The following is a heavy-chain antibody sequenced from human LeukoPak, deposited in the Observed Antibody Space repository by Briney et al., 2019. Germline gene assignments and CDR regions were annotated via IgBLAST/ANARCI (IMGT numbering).Heavy chain of an antibody. CDR2: INPSGGST. V-gene: IGHV1-46*01. CDR3: ARGPQWLVISPPPDY. D-gene: IGHD6-19*01. CDR1: GYTFISYY. J-gene: IGHJ4*02. Sequence: ASVKVSCKASGYTFISYYMHWVRQAPGQGLEWMGIINPSGGSTSYAQKFQGRVTMTRDTSTSTVYMELSSLRSEDTAVYYCARGPQWLVISPPPDYWGQGTLVTVSS.